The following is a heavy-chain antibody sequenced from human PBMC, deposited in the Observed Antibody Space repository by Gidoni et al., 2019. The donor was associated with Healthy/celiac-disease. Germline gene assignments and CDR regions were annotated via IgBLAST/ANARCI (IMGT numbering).Heavy chain of an antibody. CDR2: ISWNSGSI. V-gene: IGHV3-9*01. Sequence: EVQLVESGGGLVQPGRSLRLSCAASGFTFDDDAMHWVRQAPGKGLEWVSGISWNSGSIGYADSVKGRFTISRDNAKNSLYLQMNSLRAEDTAFYYCSKAPITYGDYPLDYWGQGTLVTVSS. D-gene: IGHD4-17*01. CDR3: SKAPITYGDYPLDY. J-gene: IGHJ4*02. CDR1: GFTFDDDA.